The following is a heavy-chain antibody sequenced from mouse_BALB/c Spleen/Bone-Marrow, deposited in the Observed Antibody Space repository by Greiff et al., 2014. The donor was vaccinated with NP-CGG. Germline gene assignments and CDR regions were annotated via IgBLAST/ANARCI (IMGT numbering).Heavy chain of an antibody. CDR2: IDPANGNT. V-gene: IGHV14-3*02. CDR3: APYYYGRRFTY. CDR1: GFNIKDPY. Sequence: EVQLQQSGAELVKPGASVKLSCTASGFNIKDPYMHWVKQRPEQGLEWIGRIDPANGNTKYDPKFQGKATITADTSSNTAYLQLSSLTSGDTAVYYCAPYYYGRRFTYWGQGTLVTVSA. J-gene: IGHJ3*01. D-gene: IGHD1-1*01.